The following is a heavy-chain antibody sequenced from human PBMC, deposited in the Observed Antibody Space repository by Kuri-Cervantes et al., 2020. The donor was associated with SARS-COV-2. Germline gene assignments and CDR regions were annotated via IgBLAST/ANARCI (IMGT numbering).Heavy chain of an antibody. D-gene: IGHD3-3*01. J-gene: IGHJ4*02. CDR3: ARGRLRFLEWLAYYFDY. V-gene: IGHV1-2*02. Sequence: ASVKVSCKASGYTFTGYYMHWVRQAPGQGLEWMGWINPNSGGTNYAQKFQGRVTMTRDTSISTAYMELSRLGSDDTAVYYCARGRLRFLEWLAYYFDYWGQGTLVTVSS. CDR1: GYTFTGYY. CDR2: INPNSGGT.